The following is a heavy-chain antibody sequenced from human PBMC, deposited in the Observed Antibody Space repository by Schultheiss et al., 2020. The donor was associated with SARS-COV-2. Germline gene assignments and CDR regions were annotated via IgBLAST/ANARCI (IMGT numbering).Heavy chain of an antibody. V-gene: IGHV2-5*02. CDR1: GFSLSTSGVG. CDR2: IYWDDDK. D-gene: IGHD3-10*01. Sequence: SGPTLVKPTQTLTLTCTFSGFSLSTSGVGVGWIRQPPGKALEWLALIYWDDDKRYSPSLKSRLTITKDTSKNQVVLTMTNMDPVDTATYYCAHWLVMVRGVKNGPYYFDYWGQGTLVTVAS. J-gene: IGHJ4*02. CDR3: AHWLVMVRGVKNGPYYFDY.